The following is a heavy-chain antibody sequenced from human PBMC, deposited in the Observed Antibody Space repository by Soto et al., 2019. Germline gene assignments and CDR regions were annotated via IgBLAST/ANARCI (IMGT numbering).Heavy chain of an antibody. V-gene: IGHV2-5*02. CDR2: IYWDDDK. D-gene: IGHD3-10*01. J-gene: IGHJ3*02. CDR3: AHRRYGSGRYDAFDI. CDR1: GFSLSTSGVG. Sequence: SGPTLVNPTQTLTLTCTLSGFSLSTSGVGVGWIRQPPGKALEWFALIYWDDDKRYSPSLKRRLTITKDTSKNQVVLTMTNMDPVYVATYYCAHRRYGSGRYDAFDIWGQGTMVTVSS.